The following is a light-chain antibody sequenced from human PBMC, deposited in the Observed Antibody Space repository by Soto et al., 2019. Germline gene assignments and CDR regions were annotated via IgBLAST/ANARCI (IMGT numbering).Light chain of an antibody. CDR2: KAS. Sequence: DIQMTQSPSTLSASVGARVAITCRASQSIDDWLAWHQQKPGNAPKLLIYKASTLEIGVPPRFSGSGSGTEFTLTITSLQPDDFATYYCLQDYSFALTFGGGTTVEI. V-gene: IGKV1-5*03. CDR1: QSIDDW. CDR3: LQDYSFALT. J-gene: IGKJ4*01.